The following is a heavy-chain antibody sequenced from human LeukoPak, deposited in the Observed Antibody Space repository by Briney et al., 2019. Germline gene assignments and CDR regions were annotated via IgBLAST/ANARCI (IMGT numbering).Heavy chain of an antibody. D-gene: IGHD2-15*01. J-gene: IGHJ3*02. Sequence: GGSLRLSCAASGFTFSSYSMNWVRQAPGKGLEWVSYISSSSSTIYYADSVKGRFTISRDNAKNSLYLQMNSLRAEDTAVYYCARACSGGSCYVDALDIWGQGTMVTVSS. CDR3: ARACSGGSCYVDALDI. CDR1: GFTFSSYS. CDR2: ISSSSSTI. V-gene: IGHV3-48*01.